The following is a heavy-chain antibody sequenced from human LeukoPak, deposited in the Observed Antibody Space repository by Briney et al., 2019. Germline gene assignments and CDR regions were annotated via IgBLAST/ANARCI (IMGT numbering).Heavy chain of an antibody. CDR2: INLGGSAS. CDR3: LAWGLHNF. V-gene: IGHV3-7*01. J-gene: IGHJ4*02. D-gene: IGHD1-26*01. Sequence: GGSLRLSRAASGFSISDYWMKWVRQVPGKGLEWVANINLGGSASLYVDSVKGRFTITRDNARNSLSLQMSSLKVEDTAIYYCLAWGLHNFWGQGTLVTVSS. CDR1: GFSISDYW.